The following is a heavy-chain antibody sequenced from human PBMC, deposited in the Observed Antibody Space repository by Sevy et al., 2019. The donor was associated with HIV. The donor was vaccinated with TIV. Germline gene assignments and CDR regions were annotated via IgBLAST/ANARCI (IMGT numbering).Heavy chain of an antibody. CDR3: ARGEGGARTLDNWFDP. D-gene: IGHD1-26*01. Sequence: SETLSLTCAVYGGSFSGYYWSWIRQPPGKGLEWIGEINHRGSTNYNPSLKSRVTISVDTSKNQFSLKLSSVTAADTAVDYCARGEGGARTLDNWFDPWGQGTLVTVSS. J-gene: IGHJ5*02. CDR2: INHRGST. V-gene: IGHV4-34*01. CDR1: GGSFSGYY.